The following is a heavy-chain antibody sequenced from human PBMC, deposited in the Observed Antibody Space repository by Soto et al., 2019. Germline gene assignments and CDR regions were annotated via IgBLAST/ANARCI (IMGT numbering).Heavy chain of an antibody. CDR1: GFTFSSYG. V-gene: IGHV3-30*18. CDR3: AKSRYYDSSAEFDY. J-gene: IGHJ4*02. D-gene: IGHD3-22*01. Sequence: ESGGGVVQPGRSLRLSCAASGFTFSSYGMHWVRQAPGKGLEWVAVISYDGSNKYYADSVKGRFTISRDNSKNTLYLQMNSLRAEDTAVYYCAKSRYYDSSAEFDYWGQGTLVTVSS. CDR2: ISYDGSNK.